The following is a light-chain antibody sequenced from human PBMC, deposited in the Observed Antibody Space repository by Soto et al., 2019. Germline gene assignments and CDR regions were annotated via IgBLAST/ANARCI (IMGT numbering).Light chain of an antibody. CDR1: SSNIGAGYN. CDR2: GDS. Sequence: QSVLTQPPSVSGAPGQRVTISCTGSSSNIGAGYNVPWYQQVPGTAPKLLIYGDSNRPSGVPDRFSGSKSGTSASLAITGLQAEDEADYYCQYYDSSLSGWLFGGGTKLTVL. J-gene: IGLJ3*02. CDR3: QYYDSSLSGWL. V-gene: IGLV1-40*01.